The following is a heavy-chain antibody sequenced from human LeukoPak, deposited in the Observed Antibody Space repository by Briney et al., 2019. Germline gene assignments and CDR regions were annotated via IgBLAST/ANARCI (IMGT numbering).Heavy chain of an antibody. CDR3: ATLGLLWFGEMIDY. J-gene: IGHJ4*02. CDR2: ISSSSSYI. Sequence: PGGSLRLSCATSGFTFSSYSMNWVRQAPGKGLEWVSSISSSSSYIYYADSVKGRFTISRDNAKNSLYLQMNSLRAEDTAVYYCATLGLLWFGEMIDYWGQGTLVTVSS. D-gene: IGHD3-10*01. V-gene: IGHV3-21*01. CDR1: GFTFSSYS.